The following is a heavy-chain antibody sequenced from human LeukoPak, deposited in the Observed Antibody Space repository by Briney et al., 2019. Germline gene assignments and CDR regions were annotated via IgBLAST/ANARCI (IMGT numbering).Heavy chain of an antibody. D-gene: IGHD3-22*01. CDR2: IYTSGST. V-gene: IGHV4-61*02. CDR3: ARAYYYDSSGYNWFDP. Sequence: SETLSLTCTVSGGSISSGSYYWSWIRQPAGKGLEWIGRIYTSGSTNYNPSLKSRATISVDTSKNQFSLKLSSVTAADTAVYYCARAYYYDSSGYNWFDPWGQGTLVTVSS. CDR1: GGSISSGSYY. J-gene: IGHJ5*02.